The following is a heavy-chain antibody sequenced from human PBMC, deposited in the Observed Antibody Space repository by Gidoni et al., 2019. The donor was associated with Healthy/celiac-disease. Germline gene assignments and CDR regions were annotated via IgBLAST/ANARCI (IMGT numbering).Heavy chain of an antibody. Sequence: QVQLQQWGAGLLKPSETLSLTCAVYGGSFSGYYWRWIRQPPWKGLEWIGEINHSGSTNYNPSLKSRVTISVDTSKNQFSLKLSSVTAADTAVYYCALGGYSPGDLNWFDPWGQGTLVTVSS. V-gene: IGHV4-34*01. CDR1: GGSFSGYY. D-gene: IGHD3-22*01. CDR2: INHSGST. J-gene: IGHJ5*02. CDR3: ALGGYSPGDLNWFDP.